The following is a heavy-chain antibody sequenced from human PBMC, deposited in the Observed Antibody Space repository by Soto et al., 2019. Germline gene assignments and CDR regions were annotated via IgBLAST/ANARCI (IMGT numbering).Heavy chain of an antibody. V-gene: IGHV3-7*03. CDR2: IKHDGSVQ. Sequence: QLVESGGGLVQPGGSLRLSCEASGFTFSGYWMSWVRQAPGKGLEWVADIKHDGSVQYYVDSVKGRFTISRDNAKKLLYLQMNRLRAEDTALYYCARAPYSNAWYRFDLWVQGTLVTVSS. J-gene: IGHJ4*02. CDR3: ARAPYSNAWYRFDL. D-gene: IGHD4-4*01. CDR1: GFTFSGYW.